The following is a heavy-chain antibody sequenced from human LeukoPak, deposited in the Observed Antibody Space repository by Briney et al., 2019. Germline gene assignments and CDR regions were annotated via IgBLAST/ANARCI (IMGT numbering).Heavy chain of an antibody. CDR1: GGSISSGGYY. Sequence: SETLSLTCTVSGGSISSGGYYWSWIRQHPGKGLEWIGYIYYSGSTYYNPSLKSRVTISVDTSKNQCSLKLSSVTAADTAVYYCARDPFPRGYSGYDSGYWGQGTLVTVSS. CDR3: ARDPFPRGYSGYDSGY. J-gene: IGHJ4*02. V-gene: IGHV4-31*03. D-gene: IGHD5-12*01. CDR2: IYYSGST.